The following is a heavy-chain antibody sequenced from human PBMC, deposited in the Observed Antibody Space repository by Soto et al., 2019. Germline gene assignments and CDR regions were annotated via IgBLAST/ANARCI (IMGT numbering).Heavy chain of an antibody. D-gene: IGHD1-26*01. CDR3: ARVLVGATPVDY. Sequence: QVQLVQSGAEEKKPGASVKVSCKASGYTYTSYAMHWVRQAPGQRLEWMGWINAGNGNTKYSQKFQGRVTITSDTSASTAYMELSSLRSEDTAVYYCARVLVGATPVDYWGQGTLVTVSS. J-gene: IGHJ4*02. V-gene: IGHV1-3*05. CDR2: INAGNGNT. CDR1: GYTYTSYA.